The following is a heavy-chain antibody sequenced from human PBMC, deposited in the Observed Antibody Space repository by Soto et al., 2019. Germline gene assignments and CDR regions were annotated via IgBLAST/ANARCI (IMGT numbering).Heavy chain of an antibody. CDR2: INAGNGNT. V-gene: IGHV1-3*05. CDR1: GYTFTSYA. J-gene: IGHJ5*02. D-gene: IGHD1-20*01. Sequence: QVQLVQSGAEEKKPGASVKVSCKASGYTFTSYAMHWVRQAPGQRLEWMGWINAGNGNTKYSQKFQGRVTITRDTSASTAYMELSSLRSEDTAVYYCARIKTLTGTHNWFDPWGQGTLVTVSS. CDR3: ARIKTLTGTHNWFDP.